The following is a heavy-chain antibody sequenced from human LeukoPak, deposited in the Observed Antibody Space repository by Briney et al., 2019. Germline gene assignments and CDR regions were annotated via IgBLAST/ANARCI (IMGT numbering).Heavy chain of an antibody. CDR3: ARNYYQDYYYYGMDV. CDR1: GFTFRSYW. Sequence: PGGSLRLSCAASGFTFRSYWMSWVRQAPGKGLEWVSNINQDVSEKYYVGSVKGRFTISRDNAKNSLYLPMSSLRAEDTALYYCARNYYQDYYYYGMDVWGQGTTVTVSS. V-gene: IGHV3-7*04. CDR2: INQDVSEK. D-gene: IGHD3-22*01. J-gene: IGHJ6*02.